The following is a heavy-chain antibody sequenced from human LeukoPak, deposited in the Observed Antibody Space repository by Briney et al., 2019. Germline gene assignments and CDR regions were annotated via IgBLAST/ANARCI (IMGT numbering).Heavy chain of an antibody. Sequence: GGSLRLSCAASGFTFSDYAMSWIRQAPGQGLEWVSYISRSGDTIDYADSVKGRFSISRDNAKNSLYLQMNSLRAEDTAVYYCAGYHWNSGVVYWGQGTLVTVSS. D-gene: IGHD1-7*01. J-gene: IGHJ4*02. CDR3: AGYHWNSGVVY. CDR1: GFTFSDYA. CDR2: ISRSGDTI. V-gene: IGHV3-11*01.